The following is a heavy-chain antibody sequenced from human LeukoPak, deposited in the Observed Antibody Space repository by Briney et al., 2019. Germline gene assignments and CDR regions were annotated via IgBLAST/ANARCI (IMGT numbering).Heavy chain of an antibody. V-gene: IGHV1-18*01. CDR2: ISAYNGNT. D-gene: IGHD3-22*01. Sequence: ASVKVSCKASGYTFTSYGISWVRQAPGQGLEWMGWISAYNGNTNYAQKLQGRVTMTTDTSTSTAYMELRSLRSDDTAVYYCARLWYYYDSSGNHADDAFDIWGQGTMVTVSS. CDR3: ARLWYYYDSSGNHADDAFDI. CDR1: GYTFTSYG. J-gene: IGHJ3*02.